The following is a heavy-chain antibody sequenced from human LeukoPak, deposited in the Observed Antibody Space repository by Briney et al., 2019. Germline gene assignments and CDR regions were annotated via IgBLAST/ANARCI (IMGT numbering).Heavy chain of an antibody. CDR1: GFTFDDYG. V-gene: IGHV3-20*04. D-gene: IGHD4-23*01. Sequence: PGGSLRLSCAASGFTFDDYGMSWVRQAPGKGLEWVSGINWNGGSTGYADSVKGRFTISRDNAKNSLYLQMSSLRAEDTAVYYCARDYGGSSPFDYWGQGTLVTVSS. J-gene: IGHJ4*02. CDR3: ARDYGGSSPFDY. CDR2: INWNGGST.